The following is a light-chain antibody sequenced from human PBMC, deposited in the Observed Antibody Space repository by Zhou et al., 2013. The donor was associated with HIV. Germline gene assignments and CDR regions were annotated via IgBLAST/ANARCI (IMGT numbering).Light chain of an antibody. CDR2: GAS. Sequence: EIVMTQSPATLSVSPGERVTLSCRASQSIGNNLAWYQQKPGQAPRLLLYGASSRVTGIPDRFSGSGSGTDFMFTISRLEPEDFAVYYCQQYASSPITFGQGTRLEIK. CDR3: QQYASSPIT. J-gene: IGKJ5*01. V-gene: IGKV3-20*01. CDR1: QSIGNN.